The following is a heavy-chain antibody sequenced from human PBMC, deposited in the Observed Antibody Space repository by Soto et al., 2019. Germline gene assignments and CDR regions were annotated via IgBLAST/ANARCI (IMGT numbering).Heavy chain of an antibody. CDR2: FDAEDGET. Sequence: ASVKVSCKVSGYTLTELSMHWVRQAPGKGLEWMGGFDAEDGETIYAQKLQGRVTMTEDTSTDTAYMELSSLRSEDTAVYYCATDSSGYYKSGCFAYGGQGTLVTVSS. J-gene: IGHJ4*02. D-gene: IGHD3-22*01. V-gene: IGHV1-24*01. CDR1: GYTLTELS. CDR3: ATDSSGYYKSGCFAY.